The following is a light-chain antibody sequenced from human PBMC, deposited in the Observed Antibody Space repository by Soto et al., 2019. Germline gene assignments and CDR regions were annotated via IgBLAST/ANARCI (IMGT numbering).Light chain of an antibody. CDR2: KAS. CDR3: QQYNSYST. Sequence: DIERTQARSTLSACVGDRVRMTCRASQSISSWLSWYHQKPGKAPKLLIYKASSLESGVPSRFSGSGSWTEFTLTISSLQPDDFATYYCQQYNSYSTFGQGTKVDIK. J-gene: IGKJ1*01. V-gene: IGKV1-5*03. CDR1: QSISSW.